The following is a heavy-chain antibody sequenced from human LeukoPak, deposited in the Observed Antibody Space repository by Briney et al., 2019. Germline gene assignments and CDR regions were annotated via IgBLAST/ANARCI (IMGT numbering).Heavy chain of an antibody. Sequence: PGGSLRLSCAASGFTVSTNYMSWVHQAPGQGLEWVSVIYSGGITYYAASVKGRFTISRDNSTNTLSLQMNSLRAEDTAEYYCARHSGGDSYGYYFDYWGQGTLVTVSS. V-gene: IGHV3-66*04. CDR2: IYSGGIT. CDR3: ARHSGGDSYGYYFDY. D-gene: IGHD2-21*01. CDR1: GFTVSTNY. J-gene: IGHJ4*02.